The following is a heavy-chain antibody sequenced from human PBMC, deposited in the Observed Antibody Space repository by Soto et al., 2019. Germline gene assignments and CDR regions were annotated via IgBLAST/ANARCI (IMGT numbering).Heavy chain of an antibody. J-gene: IGHJ6*02. Sequence: KESGPTLVKPTQTLTLTCTFSGFSLSTSGVGVGWIRQPPGKALEWLALIYWNDDKRYSPSLKSRLTITKDTSKNQVVLTMTNMDPVDTATYYCAHTNSYSIYYYYGMDVWGQGTTVTVSS. D-gene: IGHD4-4*01. CDR3: AHTNSYSIYYYYGMDV. CDR2: IYWNDDK. CDR1: GFSLSTSGVG. V-gene: IGHV2-5*01.